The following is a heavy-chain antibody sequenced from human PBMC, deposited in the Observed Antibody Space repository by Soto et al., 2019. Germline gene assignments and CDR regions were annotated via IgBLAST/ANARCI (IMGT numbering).Heavy chain of an antibody. CDR1: GFTFSSYG. J-gene: IGHJ4*02. CDR3: AIKRGYSGYDWGYYFDY. V-gene: IGHV3-30*03. Sequence: TGGSLRLSCAASGFTFSSYGMHWVRQAPGKGLEWVAVISYDGSNKYYADSVKGRFTISRDNSKNTLYLQMNSLRAEDTAVYYCAIKRGYSGYDWGYYFDYWGQGTLVTVSS. D-gene: IGHD5-12*01. CDR2: ISYDGSNK.